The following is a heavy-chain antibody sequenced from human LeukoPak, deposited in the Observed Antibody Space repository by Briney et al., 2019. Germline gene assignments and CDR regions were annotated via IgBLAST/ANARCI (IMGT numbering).Heavy chain of an antibody. CDR2: IYYSGST. Sequence: PSETLSLTCTVSGGSISSSSYYWGWIRQPPGKGLEGIGSIYYSGSTYYNPSLKSRVTISVDTSKNQFSLKLSSVTAADTAVYYCARRDTAMVAAGGAFDIWGQGTMVTVSS. CDR3: ARRDTAMVAAGGAFDI. V-gene: IGHV4-39*01. CDR1: GGSISSSSYY. D-gene: IGHD5-18*01. J-gene: IGHJ3*02.